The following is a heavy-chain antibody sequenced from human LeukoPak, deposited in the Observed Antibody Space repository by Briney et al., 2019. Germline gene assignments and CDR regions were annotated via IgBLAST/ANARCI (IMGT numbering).Heavy chain of an antibody. CDR3: ARTTDDIVVVPAAIIDYYYYGMDV. Sequence: GASVKVSCKASGGTFSSYAISWVRQAPGQGLEWMGGIIPIFGTANYAQKFQGRVTITADESTSTAYMELSSLRSEDTAVYYCARTTDDIVVVPAAIIDYYYYGMDVWGKGTTVTVSS. V-gene: IGHV1-69*13. D-gene: IGHD2-2*02. CDR2: IIPIFGTA. CDR1: GGTFSSYA. J-gene: IGHJ6*04.